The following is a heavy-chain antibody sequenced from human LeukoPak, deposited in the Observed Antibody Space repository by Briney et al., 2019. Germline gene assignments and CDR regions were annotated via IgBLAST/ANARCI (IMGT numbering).Heavy chain of an antibody. Sequence: SETLSLTCTVSGGSISSSSYYWGWLRQPPGKGLEWIGSIYYSGSTYYNPSLKSRVTISVDTSKNQFSLKLSSVTAADTAVYYCARERRYYYDSSGSAKNDAFDIWGQGTMVTVSS. CDR2: IYYSGST. J-gene: IGHJ3*02. CDR3: ARERRYYYDSSGSAKNDAFDI. CDR1: GGSISSSSYY. D-gene: IGHD3-22*01. V-gene: IGHV4-39*07.